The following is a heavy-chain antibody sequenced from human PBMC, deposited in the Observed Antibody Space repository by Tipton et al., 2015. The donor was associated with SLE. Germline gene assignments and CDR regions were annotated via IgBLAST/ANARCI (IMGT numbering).Heavy chain of an antibody. V-gene: IGHV4-59*01. J-gene: IGHJ4*02. CDR3: AREARGSSGYYFFDY. Sequence: TLSLTCTVSGASISSYSWSWIRQPPGKGLEWIGYISYSGSTNYNPSLKSRVAISVDTSKNHFSLKLSSVTAADTAVYYCAREARGSSGYYFFDYWGQGTLVTVSS. D-gene: IGHD3-22*01. CDR1: GASISSYS. CDR2: ISYSGST.